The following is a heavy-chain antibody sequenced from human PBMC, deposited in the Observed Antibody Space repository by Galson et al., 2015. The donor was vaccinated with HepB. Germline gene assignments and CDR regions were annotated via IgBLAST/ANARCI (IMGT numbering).Heavy chain of an antibody. V-gene: IGHV4-34*01. CDR2: INHSGST. CDR1: GGSFSGYY. Sequence: ETLSLTCAVYGGSFSGYYWSWIRQPPGKGLEWIGEINHSGSTNYNPSLKSRVTISVDTSKNQFPLKLSSVTAADTAVYYCARGTGDYWGQGTLVTVSS. CDR3: ARGTGDY. J-gene: IGHJ4*02.